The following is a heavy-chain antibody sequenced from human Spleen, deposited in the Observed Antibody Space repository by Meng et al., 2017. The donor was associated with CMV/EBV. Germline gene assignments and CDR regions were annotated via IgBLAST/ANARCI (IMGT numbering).Heavy chain of an antibody. CDR1: RFIFSSYW. CDR3: ARGMVGYNYGRPFYYFDY. V-gene: IGHV3-74*01. CDR2: INSDGSST. Sequence: GGSLKISCAASRFIFSSYWMHWVRQVPGKGLVWVSRINSDGSSTSYADSVKGRFTISRDNAKNTLYLQMKSLRAEDTAVYYCARGMVGYNYGRPFYYFDYWGQGTLVTVSS. J-gene: IGHJ4*02. D-gene: IGHD5-18*01.